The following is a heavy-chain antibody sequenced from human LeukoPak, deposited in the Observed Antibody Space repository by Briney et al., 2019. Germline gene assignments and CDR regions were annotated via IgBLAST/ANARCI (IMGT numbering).Heavy chain of an antibody. CDR1: GVNFSIYD. V-gene: IGHV3-13*01. D-gene: IGHD4-17*01. Sequence: GGSLRLSCAASGVNFSIYDMHWVRQATGKGLEWVSPIGTVGDTYYPASVKGRFTISRENAKNSLYLQMNSVRDGDTAVYYCARETLDVGGDYGWYFDLWGRGTLVTVSS. J-gene: IGHJ2*01. CDR3: ARETLDVGGDYGWYFDL. CDR2: IGTVGDT.